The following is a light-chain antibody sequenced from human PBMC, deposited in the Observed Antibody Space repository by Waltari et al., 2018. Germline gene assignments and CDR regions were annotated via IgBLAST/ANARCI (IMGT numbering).Light chain of an antibody. J-gene: IGLJ2*01. CDR3: CSYAGSYTLVV. Sequence: QSALTQPRSVSGSPGQSVNIPCTGTSSDVGGYNSSSWYQQHPGKAPKPMIYDVSKRPSGVPDRFSGSKSGNTASLTISGLQAEDEADYYCCSYAGSYTLVVFGGGTKLTVL. CDR1: SSDVGGYNS. V-gene: IGLV2-11*01. CDR2: DVS.